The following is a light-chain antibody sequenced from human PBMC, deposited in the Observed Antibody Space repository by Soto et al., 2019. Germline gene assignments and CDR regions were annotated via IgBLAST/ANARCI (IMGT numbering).Light chain of an antibody. V-gene: IGKV3-11*01. CDR1: QTVGTF. CDR3: QHRTNWPRT. CDR2: DAS. Sequence: IVLTQSPATLALSPGERATLSCRASQTVGTFLAWYQQKPGQAPRLVIYDASKRATGIPARFSGTGSGTDFALTISSIEPEDFAVYYCQHRTNWPRTFGQGTKLDIK. J-gene: IGKJ2*01.